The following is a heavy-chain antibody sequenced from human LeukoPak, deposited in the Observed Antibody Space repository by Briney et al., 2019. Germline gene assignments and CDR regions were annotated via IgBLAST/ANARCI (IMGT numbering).Heavy chain of an antibody. CDR3: AGTNMVRPYYYFDY. J-gene: IGHJ4*02. D-gene: IGHD3-10*01. CDR1: GGSISSGDYY. Sequence: PSETLSLTCTVSGGSISSGDYYWSWIRQPPGKGLEWIGYIYYSGSTYYNPSLKSRVTISVDTSKNQFSLKLSSVTAADTAVYYCAGTNMVRPYYYFDYWGQGTLVTVSS. V-gene: IGHV4-30-4*01. CDR2: IYYSGST.